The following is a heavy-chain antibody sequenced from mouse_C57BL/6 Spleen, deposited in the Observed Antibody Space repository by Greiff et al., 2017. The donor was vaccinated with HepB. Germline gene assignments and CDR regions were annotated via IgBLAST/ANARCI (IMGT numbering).Heavy chain of an antibody. CDR2: ISYDGSN. J-gene: IGHJ4*01. D-gene: IGHD2-4*01. CDR1: GYSITSGYY. Sequence: EVKLMESGPGLVKPSQSLSLTCSVTGYSITSGYYWNWIRQFPGNKLEWMGYISYDGSNNYNPSLKNRISITRDTSKNRFFLKLNSVTTEDTATYYCARGGIYDYYYYAMDYWGQGTSVTVSS. V-gene: IGHV3-6*01. CDR3: ARGGIYDYYYYAMDY.